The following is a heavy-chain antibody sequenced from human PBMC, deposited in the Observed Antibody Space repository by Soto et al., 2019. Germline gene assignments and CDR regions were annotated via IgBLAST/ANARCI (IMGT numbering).Heavy chain of an antibody. CDR1: GGTFSSYA. D-gene: IGHD2-21*01. CDR2: IIPIFGTA. CDR3: AREPSGYSPAPSSTLDAFDI. V-gene: IGHV1-69*01. Sequence: QVQLVQSGAEVKKPGSSVKVSCKASGGTFSSYAISWVRQAPGQGLDWMGGIIPIFGTANYAQKFQGRVTITADESTSTAYMELSSLRSEDTAVYYCAREPSGYSPAPSSTLDAFDIWGQGTMVTVSS. J-gene: IGHJ3*02.